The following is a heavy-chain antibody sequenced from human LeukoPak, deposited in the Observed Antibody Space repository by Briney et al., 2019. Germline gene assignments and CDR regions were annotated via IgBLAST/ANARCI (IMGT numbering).Heavy chain of an antibody. D-gene: IGHD3-16*02. J-gene: IGHJ4*02. Sequence: PEASVKVSCKASGGTFSSYAISWVRQAPGQGLEWMGGIIPIFGTANYAQKFQGRVTITGDESTSTAYMELSSLRSEDTAVYYCAREDPFYDYVWGSYRYLRFDYWGQGTLVTVSS. CDR1: GGTFSSYA. V-gene: IGHV1-69*13. CDR3: AREDPFYDYVWGSYRYLRFDY. CDR2: IIPIFGTA.